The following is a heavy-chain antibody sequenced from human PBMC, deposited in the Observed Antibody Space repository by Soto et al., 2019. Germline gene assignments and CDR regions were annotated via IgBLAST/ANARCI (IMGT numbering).Heavy chain of an antibody. D-gene: IGHD6-13*01. CDR3: ARLAPIAAADGMDV. CDR1: GGSFSGYY. CDR2: INHSGST. J-gene: IGHJ6*02. Sequence: PSETLSLTCAVYGGSFSGYYWSWIRQPPGKGLEWIGEINHSGSTNYNPSLKSRVIISVDTSKNQFSLKLSSVTAADTAVYYCARLAPIAAADGMDVWGQGTTVTVSS. V-gene: IGHV4-34*01.